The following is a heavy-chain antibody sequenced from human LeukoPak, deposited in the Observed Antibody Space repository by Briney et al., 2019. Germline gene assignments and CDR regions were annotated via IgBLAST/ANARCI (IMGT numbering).Heavy chain of an antibody. V-gene: IGHV3-33*01. CDR1: GYTFSSYG. CDR2: IWYDGSNK. D-gene: IGHD6-13*01. CDR3: ARDLSGAAAIDY. Sequence: QRGRSQRLSCAASGYTFSSYGMHWARQATDKGVEWVRVIWYDGSNKYYADSVKGRFANSRDNSTNTLYLQMNSLTAEDTAVYFCARDLSGAAAIDYWGQGNLVTVSS. J-gene: IGHJ4*02.